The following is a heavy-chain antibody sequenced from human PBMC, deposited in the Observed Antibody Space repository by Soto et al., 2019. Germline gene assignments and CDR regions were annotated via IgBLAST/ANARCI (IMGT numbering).Heavy chain of an antibody. CDR3: GGPYCDATSCFTDWLDP. CDR1: GYSFTTYD. J-gene: IGHJ5*02. D-gene: IGHD2-2*02. Sequence: QVQLVQSGAEVKKPGASVKVSCQASGYSFTTYDIHWVRQAAGQGLEWMGWVNPKSGTTDYAQKFRGRGTMTPNTSINPAFMQPRALTSWGTAGEFRGGPYCDATSCFTDWLDPWGPGTLVTVSS. V-gene: IGHV1-8*01. CDR2: VNPKSGTT.